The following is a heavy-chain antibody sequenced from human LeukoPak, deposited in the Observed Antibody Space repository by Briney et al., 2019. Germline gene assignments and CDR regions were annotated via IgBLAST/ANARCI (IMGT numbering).Heavy chain of an antibody. CDR1: RFTFSSYA. J-gene: IGHJ4*02. Sequence: GGSLRLSRAASRFTFSSYAMHWVRQAPGKGLEWVAVISYDGSNKYYADSVKGRFTISRDNSKNTLYLQMNSLRAEDTAVYYCARDLPQGAAAGFCDYWGQGTLVTVSS. V-gene: IGHV3-30-3*01. CDR3: ARDLPQGAAAGFCDY. CDR2: ISYDGSNK. D-gene: IGHD6-13*01.